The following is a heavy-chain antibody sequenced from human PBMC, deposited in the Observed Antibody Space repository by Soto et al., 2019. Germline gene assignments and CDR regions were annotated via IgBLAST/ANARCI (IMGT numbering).Heavy chain of an antibody. CDR2: ISAYNGNT. V-gene: IGHV1-18*04. Sequence: ASVKVSCRASGYTFTSYGSSWVRQAPGQGLEWMGWISAYNGNTNYAQKLQGRVTMTTDTSTSTAYMELRSLRSDDTAVYYCARDRNYYGSGSPTPYDAFDICGQGTMVTVSS. J-gene: IGHJ3*02. CDR1: GYTFTSYG. CDR3: ARDRNYYGSGSPTPYDAFDI. D-gene: IGHD3-10*01.